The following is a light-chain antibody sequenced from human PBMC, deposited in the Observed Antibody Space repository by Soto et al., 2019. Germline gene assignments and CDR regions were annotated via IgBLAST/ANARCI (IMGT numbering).Light chain of an antibody. J-gene: IGLJ2*01. CDR1: SSDVGGYNY. CDR3: SSFASSIPLV. CDR2: DVT. Sequence: QSALTQPASVSGSPGQSITISCTGTSSDVGGYNYVSWYQQHPGKAPKLLICDVTNRPSGVSNRFSGSKYGNTASLTISGLQTEDEADYYCSSFASSIPLVFGGGTKVTVL. V-gene: IGLV2-14*03.